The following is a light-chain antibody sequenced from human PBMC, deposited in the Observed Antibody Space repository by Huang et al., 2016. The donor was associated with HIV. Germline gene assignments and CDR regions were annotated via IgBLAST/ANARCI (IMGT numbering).Light chain of an antibody. CDR3: LQSYSDPLT. CDR1: QSITTY. J-gene: IGKJ4*01. CDR2: SAS. Sequence: DIQMTQSPSSLSASVGDRVTITCRANQSITTYLIWYQQKPGKAPNLLIYSASNLQSGLPSRFSGSGSGTDFTLTISSLQPEDFATYYCLQSYSDPLTFGGGTKVDIK. V-gene: IGKV1-39*01.